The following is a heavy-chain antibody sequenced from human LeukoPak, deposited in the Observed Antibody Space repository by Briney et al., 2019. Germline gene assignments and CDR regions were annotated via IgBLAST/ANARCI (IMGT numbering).Heavy chain of an antibody. CDR1: GGTFISYA. D-gene: IGHD2-15*01. V-gene: IGHV1-69*13. Sequence: GASVKVSCKASGGTFISYAISWVRQAPGQGVEWMGGIIPIFGTANYAQKFQGRVTITADESTSTAYMELSSLRSEDTAVYYCARLRSKAALWDYWGQGTLVTVSS. CDR2: IIPIFGTA. J-gene: IGHJ4*02. CDR3: ARLRSKAALWDY.